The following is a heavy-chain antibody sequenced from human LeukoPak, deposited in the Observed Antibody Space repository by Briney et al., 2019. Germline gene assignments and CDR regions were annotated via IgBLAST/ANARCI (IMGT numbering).Heavy chain of an antibody. J-gene: IGHJ4*02. CDR1: GDSISTYY. V-gene: IGHV4-59*01. Sequence: SETLSLTCTVSGDSISTYYWSWIRQSPGKGLEWIGYSYYSGITSYNPSLKSRVTMSVDESKNQLSLKVNSVTAADTAVYYCARGEPVGYWGQGTLVTVSS. CDR2: SYYSGIT. CDR3: ARGEPVGY. D-gene: IGHD1-14*01.